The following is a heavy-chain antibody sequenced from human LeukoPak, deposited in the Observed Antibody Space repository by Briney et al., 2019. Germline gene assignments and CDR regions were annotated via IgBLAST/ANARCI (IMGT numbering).Heavy chain of an antibody. CDR1: GGTFSNHA. CDR2: IIPILDIT. D-gene: IGHD6-6*01. CDR3: ARGMASIAARPPYNWFDP. V-gene: IGHV1-69*10. J-gene: IGHJ5*02. Sequence: SVKVSCKASGGTFSNHAMNWVRQAPGQGLEWMGGIIPILDITNYAQKFQGRVTITADTSTDTAYMELSRLRSDDTAVYYCARGMASIAARPPYNWFDPWGQGTLVTVSS.